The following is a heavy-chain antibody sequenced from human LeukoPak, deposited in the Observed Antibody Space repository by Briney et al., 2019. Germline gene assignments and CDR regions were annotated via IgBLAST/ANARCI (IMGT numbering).Heavy chain of an antibody. CDR2: IYYSGST. Sequence: SETLSLTCTVSGGSISSNYWSWIRQPPGKGLEWIGYIYYSGSTNYNPSLKSRVTISVDTSKNQFSLKLSSVTAADTAVYYCARDGGDSSGPYFDYWGQGTLVTVSS. CDR1: GGSISSNY. V-gene: IGHV4-59*01. D-gene: IGHD6-19*01. J-gene: IGHJ4*02. CDR3: ARDGGDSSGPYFDY.